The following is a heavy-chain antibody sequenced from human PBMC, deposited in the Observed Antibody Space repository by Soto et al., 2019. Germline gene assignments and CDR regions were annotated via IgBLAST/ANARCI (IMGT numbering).Heavy chain of an antibody. V-gene: IGHV3-33*01. D-gene: IGHD2-8*01. CDR1: GFTFSSYG. CDR3: PSAQGRDGPQWVAFDI. Sequence: QVQLVESGGGVVQPGRSLRLSCAASGFTFSSYGMHWVRQAPGKGLEWVAVIWYDGSNKYYADSVKGRFTISRDNSKNTLYLQMNSLRAEDTAVYYCPSAQGRDGPQWVAFDIWGQGTMVTLSS. CDR2: IWYDGSNK. J-gene: IGHJ3*02.